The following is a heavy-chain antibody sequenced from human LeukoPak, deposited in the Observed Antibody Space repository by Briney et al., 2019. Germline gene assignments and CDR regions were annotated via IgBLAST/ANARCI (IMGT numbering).Heavy chain of an antibody. Sequence: SETLSLTCSVSGDSIRNYYYSWIRQPAGKGLEWIGRIYTTGSTNYNPSLKSRVTMSVDTSKKQVSLRLRSVTAADTAVYYCARDKVFSYGFDHYYYHMDVWGKGTTVTISS. CDR2: IYTTGST. J-gene: IGHJ6*03. CDR3: ARDKVFSYGFDHYYYHMDV. V-gene: IGHV4-4*07. D-gene: IGHD5-18*01. CDR1: GDSIRNYY.